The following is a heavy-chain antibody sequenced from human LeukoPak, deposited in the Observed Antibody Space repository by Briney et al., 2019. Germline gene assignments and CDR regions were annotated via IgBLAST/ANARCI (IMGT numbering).Heavy chain of an antibody. D-gene: IGHD6-13*01. V-gene: IGHV4-59*01. CDR3: ARAIAAAGSVYFDY. CDR2: IYYSGST. J-gene: IGHJ4*02. Sequence: SETLSLTCTVSGGSISSYYWSWIRQPPGKGLEWIGYIYYSGSTNYNPSLKSRVTISVDTSKNQFSLKLSSATAADTAVYYCARAIAAAGSVYFDYWGQGTLVTVSS. CDR1: GGSISSYY.